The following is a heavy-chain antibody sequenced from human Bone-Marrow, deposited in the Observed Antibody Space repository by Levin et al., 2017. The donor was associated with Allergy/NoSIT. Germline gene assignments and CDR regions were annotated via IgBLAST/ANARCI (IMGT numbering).Heavy chain of an antibody. V-gene: IGHV3-74*01. CDR3: ARPRASCHLCHFDS. Sequence: GGSLRLSCAASGFTFSSYWMHWVRQASGKGLVWVSRVSTDGSTTSYADSVKGRFTISRDNAKNTLYLQMNSLRAEDTAVYYCARPRASCHLCHFDSWGQGTLVTVSS. CDR1: GFTFSSYW. J-gene: IGHJ4*02. D-gene: IGHD2-2*01. CDR2: VSTDGSTT.